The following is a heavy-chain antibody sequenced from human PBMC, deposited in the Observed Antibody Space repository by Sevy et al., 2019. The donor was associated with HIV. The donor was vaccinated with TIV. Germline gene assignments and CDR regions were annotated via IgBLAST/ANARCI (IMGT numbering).Heavy chain of an antibody. CDR1: GYSFTSYW. CDR2: IYPGDSDT. J-gene: IGHJ4*02. CDR3: ARQGYDFWSGYSLSSYYFDY. Sequence: GESLKISCKGSGYSFTSYWIGWVRQMPGKGLEWMGIIYPGDSDTRDSPSFQGQVTISADKSISTAYLQWSSLKASDTAMYYCARQGYDFWSGYSLSSYYFDYWGQGTLVTVSS. D-gene: IGHD3-3*01. V-gene: IGHV5-51*01.